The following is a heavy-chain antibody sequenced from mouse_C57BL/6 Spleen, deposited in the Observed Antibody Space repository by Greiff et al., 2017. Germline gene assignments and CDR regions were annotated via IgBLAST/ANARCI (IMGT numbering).Heavy chain of an antibody. CDR3: AREGTTVVDWYFDV. Sequence: DVKLVESGGGLVKPGGSLKLSCAASGFTFSSYAMSWVRQTPEKRLEWVATISDGGSYTYYPQNVKGRFTISRDNAKNKLYLQRSHLKSEDTAFYYCAREGTTVVDWYFDVWGTGTTVTVSS. V-gene: IGHV5-4*01. J-gene: IGHJ1*03. CDR1: GFTFSSYA. D-gene: IGHD1-1*01. CDR2: ISDGGSYT.